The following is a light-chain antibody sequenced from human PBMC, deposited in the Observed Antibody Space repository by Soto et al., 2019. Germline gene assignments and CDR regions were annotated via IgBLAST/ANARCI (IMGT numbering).Light chain of an antibody. CDR3: SSYIGSGTFVV. CDR1: SSDVGGYNY. V-gene: IGLV2-14*01. Sequence: QSALTQPASVSGSPGQSITISCTGTSSDVGGYNYVSWYQQHPGKAPKLMIHNVSNRPSGVSNRFSGSKSGNTASLTISGRQAEDEADYYCSSYIGSGTFVVFGGGTKLTVL. CDR2: NVS. J-gene: IGLJ2*01.